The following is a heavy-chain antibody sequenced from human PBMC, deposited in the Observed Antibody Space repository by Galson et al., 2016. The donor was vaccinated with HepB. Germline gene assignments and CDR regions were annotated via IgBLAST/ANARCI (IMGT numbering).Heavy chain of an antibody. Sequence: SVKVSCKASGYIFTSYHIDWVRQAPGQGLEWMGIVNPNDGSTNCAQRFQGRVIMTRDTSTNTVYMELTILTSEDTAVYYCARHRPNYGDHGDYWGQGTLVIVSS. CDR2: VNPNDGST. CDR1: GYIFTSYH. J-gene: IGHJ4*02. V-gene: IGHV1-46*01. D-gene: IGHD4-17*01. CDR3: ARHRPNYGDHGDY.